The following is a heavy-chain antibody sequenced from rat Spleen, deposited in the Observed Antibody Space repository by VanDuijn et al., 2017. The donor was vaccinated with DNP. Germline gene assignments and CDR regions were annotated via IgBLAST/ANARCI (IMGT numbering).Heavy chain of an antibody. CDR3: ARWETN. CDR1: GFSLTSYG. J-gene: IGHJ2*01. Sequence: QVQLKESGPGLVQPSQTLSLTCTVSGFSLTSYGVSWVRQPPGKGLEWIAAISSGGSTFYSSALKSRLSISRDTSKSQVFVKMNSLQTEDTAMYFCARWETNWGQGVMVTVSS. V-gene: IGHV2S12*01. D-gene: IGHD5-1*01. CDR2: ISSGGST.